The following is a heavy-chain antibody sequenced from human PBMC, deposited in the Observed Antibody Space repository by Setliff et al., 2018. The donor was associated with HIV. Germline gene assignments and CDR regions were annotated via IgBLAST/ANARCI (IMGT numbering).Heavy chain of an antibody. J-gene: IGHJ3*02. CDR3: ARPSFGSSSWKNDAFDI. CDR1: GYTFTGYY. CDR2: INPNSGGT. Sequence: ASVKVSCKASGYTFTGYYMHWVRQAPGQGLEWMGRINPNSGGTNYAQKFQGRGTMTRDTSISTAYMELSRLRSDDTAVYYCARPSFGSSSWKNDAFDIWGQGTMVTVSS. V-gene: IGHV1-2*06. D-gene: IGHD6-13*01.